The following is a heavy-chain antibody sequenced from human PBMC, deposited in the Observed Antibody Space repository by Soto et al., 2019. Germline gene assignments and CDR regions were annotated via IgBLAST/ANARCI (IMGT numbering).Heavy chain of an antibody. CDR1: GFRFSSKA. CDR3: AKENGFQFVNFGASGFDY. J-gene: IGHJ4*02. CDR2: ISGNGSST. D-gene: IGHD6-6*01. V-gene: IGHV3-23*01. Sequence: EVQLLESGGGLVQPGGSLRLSCAASGFRFSSKAMSWVRQAPGKGLEWVSIISGNGSSTYYTDSLKGRFTISRDNSKNMVYLEMNYLRAEDTAVYYCAKENGFQFVNFGASGFDYWGQGSLVSVSS.